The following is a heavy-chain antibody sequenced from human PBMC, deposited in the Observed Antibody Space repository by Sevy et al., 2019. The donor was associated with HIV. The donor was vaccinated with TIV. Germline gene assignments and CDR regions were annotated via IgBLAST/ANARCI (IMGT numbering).Heavy chain of an antibody. CDR2: IYYRGAT. CDR1: GGSMSDYY. CDR3: ARESGSSSWYGAFDI. J-gene: IGHJ3*02. Sequence: SETLSLTCTVSGGSMSDYYWSWIRQPPGKGLEWMGYIYYRGATNYNPSLKSRVTISVDTSKNQFSLKLSSVTAADTAVYYCARESGSSSWYGAFDIWVQGTMVTVSS. V-gene: IGHV4-59*01. D-gene: IGHD6-13*01.